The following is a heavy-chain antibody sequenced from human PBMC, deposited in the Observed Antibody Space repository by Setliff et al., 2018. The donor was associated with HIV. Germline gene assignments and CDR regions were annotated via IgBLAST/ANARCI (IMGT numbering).Heavy chain of an antibody. CDR2: SSSSGYST. J-gene: IGHJ4*02. V-gene: IGHV3-48*03. CDR1: GFIFSSYE. D-gene: IGHD1-1*01. CDR3: ARFLYEQLWPLDIDF. Sequence: GGSLRLSCAASGFIFSSYEMNWVRQAPGKGLEWVSYSSSSGYSTNYADSVKGRFTMSRDNAKNLLYLQMNSLRAEDTAVYYCARFLYEQLWPLDIDFWGQGVLVTVSS.